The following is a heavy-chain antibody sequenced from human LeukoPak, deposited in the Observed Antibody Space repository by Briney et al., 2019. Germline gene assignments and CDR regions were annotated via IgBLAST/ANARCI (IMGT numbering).Heavy chain of an antibody. CDR2: ISGRGGST. V-gene: IGHV3-23*01. D-gene: IGHD2-2*01. J-gene: IGHJ3*02. CDR1: GFTFSTYA. Sequence: LTGGSLRLSCAASGFTFSTYAMSWVRQAPGKGLEWVSSISGRGGSTYYADSVKGRFTISRDNSKNTLYLQMNSLRAEDTTVYYCAKDIVRIPAAGVGAFDIWGQGTMVTVSS. CDR3: AKDIVRIPAAGVGAFDI.